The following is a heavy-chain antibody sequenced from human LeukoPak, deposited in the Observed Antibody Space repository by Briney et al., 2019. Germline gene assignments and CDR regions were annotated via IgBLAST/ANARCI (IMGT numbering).Heavy chain of an antibody. CDR3: ARDLDVYYYDSSGTITRNL. CDR1: GFTFSSYS. V-gene: IGHV3-48*01. CDR2: ISSSSSTI. Sequence: GGSLRLSCAASGFTFSSYSMNWVRQAPGKGLEWVSYISSSSSTIYYADSVKGRFTISRDDAKNSLYLQMNSLRAEDTAVYYCARDLDVYYYDSSGTITRNLWGQGTLVTVSS. J-gene: IGHJ4*02. D-gene: IGHD3-22*01.